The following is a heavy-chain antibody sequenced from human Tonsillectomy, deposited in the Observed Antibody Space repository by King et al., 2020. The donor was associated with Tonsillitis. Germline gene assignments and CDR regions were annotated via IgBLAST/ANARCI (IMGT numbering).Heavy chain of an antibody. Sequence: LQESGPGLVKPSQTLSLTCIFSCDSISSGDHYWSWIRQHPGKGREGIGYIYYSANTYDPRTYYNPTLKSRLTLSVDTAKNQFSLKLNSVTAADTAVYSCARYEGGVFDPWGQGSLVAVSS. V-gene: IGHV4-31*03. J-gene: IGHJ5*02. D-gene: IGHD2-15*01. CDR1: CDSISSGDHY. CDR3: ARYEGGVFDP. CDR2: IYYSANTYDPRT.